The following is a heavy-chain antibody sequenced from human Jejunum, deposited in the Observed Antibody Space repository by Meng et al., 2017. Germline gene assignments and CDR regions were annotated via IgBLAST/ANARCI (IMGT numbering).Heavy chain of an antibody. V-gene: IGHV4-59*01. Sequence: QEQLPESGPGLVKPSEPLSLSCTVSGGSISNDYWSWLRQPPGKGPEWLAYIYYTGKTNYNPSLKSRLTISIDTSKNQFSLKLNSVTAADTAVYYCARGAGWYPSWGQGTLVTVSS. D-gene: IGHD6-19*01. CDR3: ARGAGWYPS. CDR2: IYYTGKT. CDR1: GGSISNDY. J-gene: IGHJ5*02.